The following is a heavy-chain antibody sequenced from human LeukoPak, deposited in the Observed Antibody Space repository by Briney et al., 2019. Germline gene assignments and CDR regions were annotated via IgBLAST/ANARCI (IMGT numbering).Heavy chain of an antibody. D-gene: IGHD4-17*01. V-gene: IGHV3-23*01. J-gene: IGHJ5*02. Sequence: PGGSLRLSCAASGFTLSSYAMSWVRQAPGKGLEWVSAISGSGGSTYYADSVKGRFTISRDNSKNTLYLQMNSLRAEDTAVYYCAKDRAHGDYGVNWFDPWGQGTLVTVSS. CDR1: GFTLSSYA. CDR2: ISGSGGST. CDR3: AKDRAHGDYGVNWFDP.